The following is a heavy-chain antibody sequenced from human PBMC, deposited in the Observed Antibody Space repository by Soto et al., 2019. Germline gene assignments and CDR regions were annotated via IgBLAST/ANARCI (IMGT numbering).Heavy chain of an antibody. CDR2: INAGNGNT. CDR1: GYTFTSYA. D-gene: IGHD2-15*01. Sequence: ASVKVSGKASGYTFTSYAMHWVRQAPGQRLEWMGWINAGNGNTKYSQKFQGRVTITRDTSASTAYMELSSLRSEDTAVYYCARCSEDIVVVVAATSQAFDIWGQGTMVTVS. V-gene: IGHV1-3*01. J-gene: IGHJ3*02. CDR3: ARCSEDIVVVVAATSQAFDI.